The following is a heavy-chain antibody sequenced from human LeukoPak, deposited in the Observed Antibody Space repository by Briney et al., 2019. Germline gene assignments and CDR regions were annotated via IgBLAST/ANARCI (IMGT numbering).Heavy chain of an antibody. CDR3: AASLRFLEWLPR. CDR1: GYTLTELS. Sequence: GASVKVSCKVSGYTLTELSMHWVRQAPGKGLEWMGGFDPEDGETIHAQKFQGRVTMTEDTSTDTAYMELSSLRSEDTAVYYCAASLRFLEWLPRWGQGTLVTVSS. D-gene: IGHD3-3*01. CDR2: FDPEDGET. V-gene: IGHV1-24*01. J-gene: IGHJ4*02.